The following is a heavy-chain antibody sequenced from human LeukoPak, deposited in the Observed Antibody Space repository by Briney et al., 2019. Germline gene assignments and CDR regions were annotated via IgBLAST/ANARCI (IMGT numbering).Heavy chain of an antibody. Sequence: SVKVSCKASGGTFSSYVISWVRQAPGQGLEWMGRIIPILGIANYAQKFQGRVTITADKSTSTAYMELSSLRSEDTAVYYCAREDSGSYSDAFDIWAKGQWSPSLQ. CDR3: AREDSGSYSDAFDI. D-gene: IGHD1-26*01. V-gene: IGHV1-69*04. CDR1: GGTFSSYV. CDR2: IIPILGIA. J-gene: IGHJ3*02.